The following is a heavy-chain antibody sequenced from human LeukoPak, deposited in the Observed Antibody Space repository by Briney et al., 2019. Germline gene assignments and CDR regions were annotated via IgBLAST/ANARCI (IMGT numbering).Heavy chain of an antibody. CDR2: INHSGST. Sequence: SETLSLTCAVYGGSFSGYYWSWIRQPPGKGLEWIGEINHSGSTNYNPSLKSRVTISVDTSKNQFSLKLSSVTATDTAVYYCAREEWFGESIYHYYMDVWGKGTTVTVSS. D-gene: IGHD3-10*01. CDR3: AREEWFGESIYHYYMDV. CDR1: GGSFSGYY. J-gene: IGHJ6*03. V-gene: IGHV4-34*01.